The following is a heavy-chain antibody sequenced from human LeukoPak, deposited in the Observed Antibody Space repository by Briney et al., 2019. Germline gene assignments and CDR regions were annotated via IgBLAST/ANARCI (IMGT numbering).Heavy chain of an antibody. J-gene: IGHJ4*02. CDR3: ARGDRATVTLY. Sequence: ASVKVSCKASGYTVTSYYMHWVRQAPGQGLEWMGIINPSGGSTSYAQKFQGRVTMTRDMSTSTVYTELSSLRSADTAVYYCARGDRATVTLYWGQGTLVTVST. D-gene: IGHD4-17*01. V-gene: IGHV1-46*01. CDR1: GYTVTSYY. CDR2: INPSGGST.